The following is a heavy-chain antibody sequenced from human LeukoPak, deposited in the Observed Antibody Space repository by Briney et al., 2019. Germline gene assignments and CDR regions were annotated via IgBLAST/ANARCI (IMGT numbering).Heavy chain of an antibody. D-gene: IGHD6-19*01. CDR2: ISGDGGST. J-gene: IGHJ4*02. CDR3: ARESERSGWYDY. Sequence: GGSLRLSCSASGFAFSNAWMSWVRQAPGKGLEWVSLISGDGGSTFYADSVKGRFTISRDNSKNSLYLQMSSLRSEDTALYYCARESERSGWYDYWGQGTLVTVSS. V-gene: IGHV3-43*02. CDR1: GFAFSNAW.